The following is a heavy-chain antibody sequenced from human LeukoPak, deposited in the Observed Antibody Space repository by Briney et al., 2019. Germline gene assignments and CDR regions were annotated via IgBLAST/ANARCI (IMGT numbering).Heavy chain of an antibody. D-gene: IGHD5-24*01. CDR2: IYHSGST. Sequence: PSETLSLTCTVSGYSICSGYYWGWIRQPPGKGLEWIGSIYHSGSTYYNPSLKSRVTISVDTSKNQFSLKLSSVTAADTAVYYCARNLEVVTALFDYWGQGTLVTVSS. CDR1: GYSICSGYY. V-gene: IGHV4-38-2*02. J-gene: IGHJ4*02. CDR3: ARNLEVVTALFDY.